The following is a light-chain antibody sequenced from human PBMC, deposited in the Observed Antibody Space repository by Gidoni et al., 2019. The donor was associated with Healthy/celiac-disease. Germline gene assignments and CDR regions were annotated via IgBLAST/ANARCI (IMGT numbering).Light chain of an antibody. CDR2: QDS. J-gene: IGLJ1*01. Sequence: SHELTQPPSVSVSPGQTAIITVSGDKLGDKAACCYQHNPGHSPVLVIYQDSKLRSVIPERFSGSNSGNTATLTISGTQAMDEADYYCQAWDSSTAYVFGTGTKVTVL. CDR1: KLGDKA. V-gene: IGLV3-1*01. CDR3: QAWDSSTAYV.